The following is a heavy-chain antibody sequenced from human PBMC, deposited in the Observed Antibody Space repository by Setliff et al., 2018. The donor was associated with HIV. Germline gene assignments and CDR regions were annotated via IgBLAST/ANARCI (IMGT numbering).Heavy chain of an antibody. CDR2: IYVYNSERT. D-gene: IGHD6-19*01. CDR3: ARAVNFDY. CDR1: GGSFSGYY. J-gene: IGHJ4*02. V-gene: IGHV4-59*01. Sequence: SETLSLTCSVSGGSFSGYYWSWIRQPPGKGLEWIGYIYVYNSERTNYNPSLTSRVTISVDTSRNQFSLKLTSVTAADTAIYYCARAVNFDYWGRGTQVTVS.